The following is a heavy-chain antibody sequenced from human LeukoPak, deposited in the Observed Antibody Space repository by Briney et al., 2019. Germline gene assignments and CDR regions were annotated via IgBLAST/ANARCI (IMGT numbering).Heavy chain of an antibody. Sequence: GGSLRLSCAASGFTFNSYSMNWVRQAPGQGLEWISYISSSSSVYYADSVKGRFTISRDNTKNSLYLQMSSLRDEDTAVYYCARSSLLHSNAMDVWGQGTTVTVSS. J-gene: IGHJ6*02. V-gene: IGHV3-48*02. CDR3: ARSSLLHSNAMDV. CDR2: ISSSSSV. CDR1: GFTFNSYS. D-gene: IGHD5-18*01.